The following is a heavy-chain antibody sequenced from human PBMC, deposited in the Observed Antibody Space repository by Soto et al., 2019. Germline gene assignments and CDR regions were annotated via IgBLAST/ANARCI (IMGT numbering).Heavy chain of an antibody. J-gene: IGHJ4*02. D-gene: IGHD2-8*01. CDR3: WRLSNGPPADY. Sequence: SETLSLTCAVSGYSISSSNWWGWIRQPPGKGLEWIGYIYYSGTTYYNPYLKSRVTISADTSKNQFSLKVDSVTATDTANYYCWRLSNGPPADYWGEGTLVTVSS. CDR2: IYYSGTT. V-gene: IGHV4-28*01. CDR1: GYSISSSNW.